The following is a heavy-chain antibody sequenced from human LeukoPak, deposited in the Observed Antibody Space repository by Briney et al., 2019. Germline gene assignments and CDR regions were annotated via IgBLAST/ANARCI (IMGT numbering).Heavy chain of an antibody. CDR2: ISASGGTT. V-gene: IGHV3-23*01. D-gene: IGHD1-14*01. CDR1: GGSFSGYY. J-gene: IGHJ4*02. Sequence: ETLSLTCAVYGGSFSGYYWSWVRQAPGKGLEWVSTISASGGTTYYADSVEGRFTISRDNSKNTLYLQMNSLRVEDTAVYYCAKSIIDYWGQGTLVTVSS. CDR3: AKSIIDY.